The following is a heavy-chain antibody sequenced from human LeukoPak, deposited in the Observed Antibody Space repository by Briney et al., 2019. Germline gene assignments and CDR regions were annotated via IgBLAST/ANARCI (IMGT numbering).Heavy chain of an antibody. CDR2: SNPNSGGT. CDR3: ARGEGFLDY. J-gene: IGHJ4*02. V-gene: IGHV1-2*02. Sequence: ASVNVSFKASGYTFTVYYLHWVRQAPGQGLEWMGWSNPNSGGTKFSQKFQGRVTMTRDTSITTAYMAVRSLRSDDTAVYYCARGEGFLDYWGQGTLVTVSS. D-gene: IGHD2-21*01. CDR1: GYTFTVYY.